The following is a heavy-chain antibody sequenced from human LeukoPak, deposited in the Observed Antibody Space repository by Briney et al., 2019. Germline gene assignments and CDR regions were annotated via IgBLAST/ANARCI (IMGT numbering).Heavy chain of an antibody. CDR1: GFTFSDHY. CDR3: SRDAIGDH. Sequence: GGPLRLPCAVSGFTFSDHYMHWVRQAPGKGRVWVGRSRNRAKNYIRDYSASVKGRFTISRDDSQSTLYLQMKSLETEDAAVYYCSRDAIGDHWGEGTLVSVS. CDR2: SRNRAKNYIR. V-gene: IGHV3-72*01. J-gene: IGHJ4*02. D-gene: IGHD2/OR15-2a*01.